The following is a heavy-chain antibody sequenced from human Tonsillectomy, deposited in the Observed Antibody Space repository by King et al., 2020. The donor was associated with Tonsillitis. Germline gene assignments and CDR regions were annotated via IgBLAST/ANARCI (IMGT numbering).Heavy chain of an antibody. Sequence: VQLVESGGGLVQPGRSLRLSCAASGFTFDDYAMHWVRQAPGKGLEWVSGISWNSGSIGYADSVKGRFTISRDNAKNSLYLQMNSLRAEDTALYYCARGYGSGSYYLYYYGMDVWGQGTTVTVSS. CDR3: ARGYGSGSYYLYYYGMDV. D-gene: IGHD3-10*01. CDR2: ISWNSGSI. CDR1: GFTFDDYA. V-gene: IGHV3-9*01. J-gene: IGHJ6*02.